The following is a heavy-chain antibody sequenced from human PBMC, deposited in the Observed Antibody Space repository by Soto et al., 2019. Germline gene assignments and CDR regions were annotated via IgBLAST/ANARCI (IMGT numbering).Heavy chain of an antibody. D-gene: IGHD6-19*01. CDR2: LRGSGDTT. Sequence: EVQLLESGGGLVQPGRSLRLSCAASGFTFKSYAMSWVRQAPGKGLEWVSILRGSGDTTYYADSVKGRFTISRDNSKNTLYLQMSNLRAEDTAVYYCAKFLAGFYFDYWGQGTLVTVSS. V-gene: IGHV3-23*01. CDR1: GFTFKSYA. CDR3: AKFLAGFYFDY. J-gene: IGHJ4*02.